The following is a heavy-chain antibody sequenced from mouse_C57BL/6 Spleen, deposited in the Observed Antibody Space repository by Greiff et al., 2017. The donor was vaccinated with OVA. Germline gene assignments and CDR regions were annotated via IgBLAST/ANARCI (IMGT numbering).Heavy chain of an antibody. D-gene: IGHD1-1*01. CDR1: GYTFTSYW. J-gene: IGHJ1*03. CDR2: IHPNSGST. V-gene: IGHV1-64*01. CDR3: ARFTTVVAEDWYCDV. Sequence: QVQLQQPGAELVKPGASVKLSCKASGYTFTSYWMHWVKQRPGQGLEWIGMIHPNSGSTNYNEKFKSKATLPVDKSSSTAYMQLSSLTTEDSAVYYCARFTTVVAEDWYCDVWGTGTTVTVSA.